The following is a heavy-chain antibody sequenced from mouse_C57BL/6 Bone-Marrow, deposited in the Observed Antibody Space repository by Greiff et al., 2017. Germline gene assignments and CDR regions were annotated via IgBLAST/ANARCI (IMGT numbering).Heavy chain of an antibody. Sequence: VQLQQSGAELVRPGTSVKVSCKASGYAFTNYLIEWVKQRPGQGLEWIGVINPGSGGTNYNEKFKGKATLTADKSSSTAYMQLSSLTSEDSAVYFCARGYYSNYFDYWGQGTTLTVSS. CDR3: ARGYYSNYFDY. D-gene: IGHD2-5*01. J-gene: IGHJ2*01. V-gene: IGHV1-54*01. CDR1: GYAFTNYL. CDR2: INPGSGGT.